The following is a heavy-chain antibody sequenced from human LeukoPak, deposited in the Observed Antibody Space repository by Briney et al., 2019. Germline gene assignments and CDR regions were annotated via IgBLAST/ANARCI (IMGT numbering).Heavy chain of an antibody. CDR3: ARWDRMDTVATNDDY. CDR2: ISAYNGNT. D-gene: IGHD5-12*01. V-gene: IGHV1-18*04. Sequence: ASVKVSCKASGYTFTGYYMHWVRQAAGQGLEWMGWISAYNGNTNYAQKVQGRVTMTTDTSTRTAYMELRSLRSDDTAVYYCARWDRMDTVATNDDYWGQGTLVTVSS. J-gene: IGHJ4*02. CDR1: GYTFTGYY.